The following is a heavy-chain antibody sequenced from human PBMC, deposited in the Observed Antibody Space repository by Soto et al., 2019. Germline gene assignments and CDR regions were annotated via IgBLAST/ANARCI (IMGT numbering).Heavy chain of an antibody. V-gene: IGHV3-33*08. CDR1: GFTFNNYG. CDR2: IWNDGSNS. J-gene: IGHJ3*02. D-gene: IGHD4-17*01. CDR3: TTVSTVTRSGAFDI. Sequence: PLRLSCAAAGFTFNNYGMHWVRQAPGKGLEWVAVIWNDGSNSYYANSVKGRFTISRDNSKNTLYLQMNSLKTEDTAVYYCTTVSTVTRSGAFDIWGQGTMVTVSS.